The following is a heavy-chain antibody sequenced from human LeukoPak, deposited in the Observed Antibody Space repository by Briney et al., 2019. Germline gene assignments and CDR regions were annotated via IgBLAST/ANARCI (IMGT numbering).Heavy chain of an antibody. CDR3: ARASRGDSTYYGMDV. CDR1: GFTFGDYA. D-gene: IGHD4-17*01. V-gene: IGHV3-66*01. CDR2: IYSGGST. J-gene: IGHJ6*02. Sequence: GGSLRLSCTASGFTFGDYAMSWVRQAPGKGLEWVSVIYSGGSTYYADSVKGRFTISRDNSKNTLYLQMNSLRAEDTAVYYCARASRGDSTYYGMDVWGQGTTVTVSS.